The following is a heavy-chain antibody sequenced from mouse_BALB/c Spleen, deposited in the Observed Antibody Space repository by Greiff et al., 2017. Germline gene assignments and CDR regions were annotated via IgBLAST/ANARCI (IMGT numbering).Heavy chain of an antibody. D-gene: IGHD3-1*01. CDR1: GFNIKDTY. CDR2: IDPANGNT. CDR3: ARYSSYYYAMDY. J-gene: IGHJ4*01. V-gene: IGHV14-3*02. Sequence: EVQLQESGAELVKPGASVKLSCTASGFNIKDTYMHWVKQSPEQGLEWIGRIDPANGNTKYDPKFQGKATITADTSSNTAYLQLSSLTSEDTAVYYCARYSSYYYAMDYWGQGTSVTVSS.